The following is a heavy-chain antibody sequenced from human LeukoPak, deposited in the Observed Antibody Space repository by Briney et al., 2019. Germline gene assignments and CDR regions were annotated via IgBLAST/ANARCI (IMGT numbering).Heavy chain of an antibody. CDR2: VNNDGSST. J-gene: IGHJ4*02. D-gene: IGHD5/OR15-5a*01. CDR1: GFIFSNYW. V-gene: IGHV3-74*03. Sequence: PGGSLRLSCAASGFIFSNYWMHWVRQAPGKGLVWVSRVNNDGSSTTYADSVKGRSTISRDNAKNTLYLQMNGLRAGDTAVYYCAKGGLRVTDYWGQGTLVTVSS. CDR3: AKGGLRVTDY.